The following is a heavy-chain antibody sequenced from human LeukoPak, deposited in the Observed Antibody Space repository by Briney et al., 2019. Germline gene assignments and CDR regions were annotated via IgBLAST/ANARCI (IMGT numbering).Heavy chain of an antibody. J-gene: IGHJ4*02. CDR3: SREGDGDGYNSD. CDR2: ISSSGSTI. CDR1: GFTFSSYE. Sequence: GGSLRLSCAASGFTFSSYEMNWVRQAPGKGLEWVSYISSSGSTIYYADSVKGRFTISRDNAKNSLYLQMNSLKTEDTAVYYCSREGDGDGYNSDWGQGTLVTVSS. D-gene: IGHD5-24*01. V-gene: IGHV3-48*03.